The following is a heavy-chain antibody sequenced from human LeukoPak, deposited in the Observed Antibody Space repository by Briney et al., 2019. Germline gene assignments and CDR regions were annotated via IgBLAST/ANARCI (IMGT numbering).Heavy chain of an antibody. Sequence: GGSLRLSCAASGFTFSSYAMTWVRQAPGKGLEWVSSINPSGSNTYYADSVKGRLTISRDNSKNTLYLQMNSLRAEDTAVYYCAKLESSATYFWGQGTLVTVSS. CDR1: GFTFSSYA. J-gene: IGHJ4*02. V-gene: IGHV3-23*01. CDR3: AKLESSATYF. CDR2: INPSGSNT. D-gene: IGHD6-19*01.